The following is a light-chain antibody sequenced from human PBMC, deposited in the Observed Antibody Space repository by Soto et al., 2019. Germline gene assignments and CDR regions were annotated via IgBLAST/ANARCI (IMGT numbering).Light chain of an antibody. CDR2: INDDGTH. Sequence: QSVLTQSPSASASLGASVKLTCTLSSKYITYAIAWHQQQSGTGPRFLMKINDDGTHSKGDGFFDRFSGSSSGAERHLTISSLQSEDEADYYCQTLGTGIQVFGGGTKVTVL. CDR1: SKYITYA. J-gene: IGLJ3*02. CDR3: QTLGTGIQV. V-gene: IGLV4-69*01.